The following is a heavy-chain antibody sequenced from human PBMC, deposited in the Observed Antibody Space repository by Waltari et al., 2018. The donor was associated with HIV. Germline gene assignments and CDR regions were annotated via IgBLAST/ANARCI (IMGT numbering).Heavy chain of an antibody. CDR3: TRDRGYCSGGSCSYYYYYGMDV. CDR2: IRSKAYGGTT. J-gene: IGHJ6*02. CDR1: GFTFGDYA. Sequence: GESGGGLVQPGRSLRLSCTASGFTFGDYAMSWVRQAPGKGLEWVGFIRSKAYGGTTEYAASVKGRFTISRDDSKSIAYLQMNSLKTEDTAVYYCTRDRGYCSGGSCSYYYYYGMDVWGQGTTVTVSS. D-gene: IGHD2-15*01. V-gene: IGHV3-49*04.